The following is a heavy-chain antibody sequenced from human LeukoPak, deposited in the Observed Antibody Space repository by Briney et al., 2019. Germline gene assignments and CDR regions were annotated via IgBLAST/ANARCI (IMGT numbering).Heavy chain of an antibody. Sequence: GGSLRLSCAASGFTFSSYAMSWVRQAPGKGLEWVSAISGSGGSTYYADSVKGRFTISRDNSKNTLYLQMNSLRAEGTAVYYCAKGEMATSDFDYWGQGTLVTVSS. CDR2: ISGSGGST. D-gene: IGHD5-24*01. CDR1: GFTFSSYA. J-gene: IGHJ4*02. V-gene: IGHV3-23*01. CDR3: AKGEMATSDFDY.